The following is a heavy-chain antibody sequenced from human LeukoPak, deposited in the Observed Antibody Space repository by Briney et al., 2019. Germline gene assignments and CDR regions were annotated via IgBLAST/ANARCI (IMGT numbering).Heavy chain of an antibody. CDR3: ARLTSSSRWYYFDD. D-gene: IGHD6-19*01. CDR1: GGSFSGYY. Sequence: KPSETLTLTCAVYGGSFSGYYWSWIRQPPGKGLEWIGEINHSGSTNYNPSLKSRVTISVDTSKNQFSLKLSSVTAADTAVYYCARLTSSSRWYYFDDWGQGTLVTVSS. J-gene: IGHJ4*02. CDR2: INHSGST. V-gene: IGHV4-34*01.